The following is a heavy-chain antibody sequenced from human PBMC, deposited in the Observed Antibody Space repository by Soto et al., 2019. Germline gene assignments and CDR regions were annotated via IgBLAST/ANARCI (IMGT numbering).Heavy chain of an antibody. Sequence: QVQLQESGPGLVKPSETLSLTCTVSGGSISSYYWSWIRQPPGKGLEWIGYIYYSGSTNYNPSLKSRVTISVDTSKNQFSLKLSSVTAADTAVYYCARHDTLAYYFDYWGQGTLVTVSS. J-gene: IGHJ4*02. CDR1: GGSISSYY. CDR3: ARHDTLAYYFDY. D-gene: IGHD2-2*02. CDR2: IYYSGST. V-gene: IGHV4-59*08.